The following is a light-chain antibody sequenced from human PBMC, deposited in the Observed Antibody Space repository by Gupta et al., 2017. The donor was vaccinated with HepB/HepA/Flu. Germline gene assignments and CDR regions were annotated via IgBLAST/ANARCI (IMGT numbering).Light chain of an antibody. Sequence: QSALTQPASVSGSPGQSLTISCTGTSSDVGSYNLACWYQQHPGKAPKLMIYEVSERPSGVSNRFSGSKSGITASLTISGLQADDEADYYCSSYAGSSNVVFGGGTKVTVL. CDR1: SSDVGSYNL. J-gene: IGLJ2*01. V-gene: IGLV2-23*02. CDR3: SSYAGSSNVV. CDR2: EVS.